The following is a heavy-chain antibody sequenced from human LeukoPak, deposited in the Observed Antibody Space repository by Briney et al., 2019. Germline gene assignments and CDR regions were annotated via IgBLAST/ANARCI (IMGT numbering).Heavy chain of an antibody. CDR1: GGSFSGYY. D-gene: IGHD2-2*01. CDR3: ARVPGVTSFDY. J-gene: IGHJ4*02. Sequence: PSETLSLTCAVYGGSFSGYYWSWIRQSPGKGLEWIGEINHSGSTNYNPSLKSRVTISVDTSKNQFSLKLSSVTAADTAVYYCARVPGVTSFDYWGQGTLVTVSS. CDR2: INHSGST. V-gene: IGHV4-34*01.